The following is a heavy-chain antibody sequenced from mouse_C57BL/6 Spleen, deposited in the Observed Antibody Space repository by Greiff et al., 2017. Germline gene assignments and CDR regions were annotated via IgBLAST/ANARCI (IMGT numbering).Heavy chain of an antibody. V-gene: IGHV3-8*01. CDR2: ISYSGST. J-gene: IGHJ4*01. Sequence: VQLVESGPGLAKPSQTLSLTCSVTGYSITSDYWNWIRKFPGNKLEYMGYISYSGSTYYNPSLKSRISITRDTSKNQYYLQLNSVTTEDTATYYGARGDDGYPYAMDYWGQGTSVTVSS. CDR1: GYSITSDY. CDR3: ARGDDGYPYAMDY. D-gene: IGHD2-3*01.